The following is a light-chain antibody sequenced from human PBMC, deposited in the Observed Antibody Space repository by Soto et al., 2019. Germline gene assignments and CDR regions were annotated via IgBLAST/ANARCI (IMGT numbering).Light chain of an antibody. Sequence: EIVMTQSPATLSVSPGEGASLSCRASQSVSSNLAWYQQKPGQAPRLLIYGASTRATGVPARFSGSGSGTEFSLTITSLQSEDFAVYYCQHYINWSLTFGGGTKVEIK. CDR3: QHYINWSLT. CDR1: QSVSSN. CDR2: GAS. V-gene: IGKV3-15*01. J-gene: IGKJ4*01.